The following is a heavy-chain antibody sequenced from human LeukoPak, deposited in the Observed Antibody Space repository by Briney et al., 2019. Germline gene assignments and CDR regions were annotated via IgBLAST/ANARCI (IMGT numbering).Heavy chain of an antibody. Sequence: SVKVSCKASGGTFSCYAISWVRRAPGQGLEWMGRIIPIFGIANYAQKFRGRVTITADKSTSTAYMELSSLRSEDTAVYYCARAPYGDAPGWFDPWGQETLVTVSS. J-gene: IGHJ5*02. D-gene: IGHD4-17*01. CDR3: ARAPYGDAPGWFDP. V-gene: IGHV1-69*04. CDR2: IIPIFGIA. CDR1: GGTFSCYA.